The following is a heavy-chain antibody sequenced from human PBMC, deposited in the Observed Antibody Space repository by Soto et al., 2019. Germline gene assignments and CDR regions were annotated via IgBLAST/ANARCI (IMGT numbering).Heavy chain of an antibody. D-gene: IGHD5-12*01. Sequence: PGGSLRLSCAASGFTFSSYEMNWVRQAPGKGLEWVSYISSSGSTIYYAGSVKGRFTISRDNAKNSLYLQMNSLRAEDTAVYYCARDIVATINNYYGMDVWGQGTTVTVSS. CDR2: ISSSGSTI. CDR3: ARDIVATINNYYGMDV. CDR1: GFTFSSYE. J-gene: IGHJ6*02. V-gene: IGHV3-48*03.